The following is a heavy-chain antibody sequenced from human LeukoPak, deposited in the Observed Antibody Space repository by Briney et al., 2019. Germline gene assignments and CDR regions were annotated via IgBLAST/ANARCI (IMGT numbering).Heavy chain of an antibody. CDR2: ISYDGSNK. CDR3: ARAPVPPYVYYYYYMNV. V-gene: IGHV3-30*01. J-gene: IGHJ6*03. D-gene: IGHD3-16*01. CDR1: GFTFSSYA. Sequence: PGGSLRLSCAASGFTFSSYAMHWVRQAPGKGLEWVAVISYDGSNKYYADSVKGRFTISRDNSKNTLYLQMNSLRAEDTAVYYCARAPVPPYVYYYYYMNVWGKGTTVTVSS.